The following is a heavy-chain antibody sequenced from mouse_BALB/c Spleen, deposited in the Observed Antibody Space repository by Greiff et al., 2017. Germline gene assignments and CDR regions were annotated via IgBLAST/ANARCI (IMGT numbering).Heavy chain of an antibody. D-gene: IGHD2-1*01. CDR1: GFNIKDYY. CDR2: IDPENGDT. J-gene: IGHJ3*01. Sequence: EVQLQQSGAELVRSGASVKLSCTASGFNIKDYYMHWVKQRPEQGLEWIGWIDPENGDTEYAPKFQGKATMTADTSSNTAYLQLSSLTSEDTAVYYCNAWGYGNPFAYWGQGTLVTVSA. CDR3: NAWGYGNPFAY. V-gene: IGHV14-4*02.